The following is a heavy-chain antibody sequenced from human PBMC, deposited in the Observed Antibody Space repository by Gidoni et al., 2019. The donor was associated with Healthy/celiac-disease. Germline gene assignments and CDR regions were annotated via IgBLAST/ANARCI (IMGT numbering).Heavy chain of an antibody. J-gene: IGHJ5*02. CDR2: ISWNSGSI. CDR3: AKDSTVLLWFGGFDP. D-gene: IGHD3-10*01. V-gene: IGHV3-9*01. Sequence: EVQLVESGGGLVQPGRSLRLSCAASGCTFDDYAMHWVRQAPGKGLEWVSGISWNSGSIGYADSVKGRFTISRDNAKNSLYLQMNSLRAEDTALYYCAKDSTVLLWFGGFDPWGQGTLVTVSS. CDR1: GCTFDDYA.